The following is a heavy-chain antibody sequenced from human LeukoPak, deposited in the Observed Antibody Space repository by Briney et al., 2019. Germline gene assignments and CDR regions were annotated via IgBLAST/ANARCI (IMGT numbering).Heavy chain of an antibody. CDR3: ARYGGFGETMGPLDY. CDR2: INPNSGGT. V-gene: IGHV1-2*02. D-gene: IGHD3-10*01. Sequence: ASVKVSCKASGYTFTGYYMHWVRQAPGQGLEWMGWINPNSGGTNYAQKLQGRVTMTTDTSTSTAYMELRSLRSDDTAVYYCARYGGFGETMGPLDYWGQGTLVTVSS. CDR1: GYTFTGYY. J-gene: IGHJ4*02.